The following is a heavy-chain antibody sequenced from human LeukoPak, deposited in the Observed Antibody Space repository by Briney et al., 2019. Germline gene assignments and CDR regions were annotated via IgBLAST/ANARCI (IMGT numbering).Heavy chain of an antibody. Sequence: GGSLRLSCAASGFTFSSYSMNWVRQAPGKGLEWVSYISSSSSTIYYADSVKGRFTISRDNAKNSLYLHMNSLRAEDTAVYSCAKGYYGSGSYGWFDYWGQGTLVTVSS. CDR3: AKGYYGSGSYGWFDY. CDR2: ISSSSSTI. J-gene: IGHJ4*02. CDR1: GFTFSSYS. D-gene: IGHD3-10*01. V-gene: IGHV3-48*01.